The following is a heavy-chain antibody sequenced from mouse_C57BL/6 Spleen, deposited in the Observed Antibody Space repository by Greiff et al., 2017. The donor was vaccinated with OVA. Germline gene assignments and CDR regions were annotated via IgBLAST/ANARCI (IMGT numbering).Heavy chain of an antibody. CDR3: ARDSSGYVPFAY. CDR1: GYTFTSYW. Sequence: QVQLQQPGAELVKPGASVKLSCKASGYTFTSYWMHWVKQRPGQGLEWIGMIHPNSGSTNYNEKFKSKATLTVDKSSSTAYMQLSSLTSEDSAVYYWARDSSGYVPFAYWGQGTLVTVSA. D-gene: IGHD3-2*02. J-gene: IGHJ3*01. CDR2: IHPNSGST. V-gene: IGHV1-64*01.